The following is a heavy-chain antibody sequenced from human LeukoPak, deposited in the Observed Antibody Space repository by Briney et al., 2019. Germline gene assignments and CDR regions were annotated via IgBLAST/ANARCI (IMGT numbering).Heavy chain of an antibody. V-gene: IGHV1-8*02. CDR1: GYTFTGYY. Sequence: ASVKVSCKASGYTFTGYYMHWVRQAPGQGLEWMGWINPNSGNTGYAQKFQGRVTMTRNTSISTAYMELSSLRSEDTAVYYCAVAGGSGSSFDYWGQGTLVTVSS. D-gene: IGHD3-10*01. CDR2: INPNSGNT. J-gene: IGHJ4*02. CDR3: AVAGGSGSSFDY.